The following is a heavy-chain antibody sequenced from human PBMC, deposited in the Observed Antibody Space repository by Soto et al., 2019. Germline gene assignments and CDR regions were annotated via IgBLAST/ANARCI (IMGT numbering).Heavy chain of an antibody. CDR3: ARVPRGYSYGYRDYYYYGMDV. J-gene: IGHJ6*02. Sequence: GSLRLSCAASGFTFSSYSMNWVRQAPGKGLEWVSSISSSSSYIYYADSVKGRFTISRDNAKNSLYLQMNSLRAEDTAVYYCARVPRGYSYGYRDYYYYGMDVWGQGTTVTVSS. CDR1: GFTFSSYS. CDR2: ISSSSSYI. V-gene: IGHV3-21*01. D-gene: IGHD5-18*01.